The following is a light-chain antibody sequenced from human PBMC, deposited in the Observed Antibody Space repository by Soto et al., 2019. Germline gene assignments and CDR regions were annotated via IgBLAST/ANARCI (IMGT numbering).Light chain of an antibody. V-gene: IGKV1-27*01. CDR1: QGIGVY. CDR2: AAS. J-gene: IGKJ4*01. Sequence: IQMTQSPSSLSASLGDRVTITCRASQGIGVYLAWFQQKPGKVPKLLIYAASALQSGVPSRFSGSGSRTDFTLTISSLQPEDFATYYCQKYNSAHLTFGGGTKVQIK. CDR3: QKYNSAHLT.